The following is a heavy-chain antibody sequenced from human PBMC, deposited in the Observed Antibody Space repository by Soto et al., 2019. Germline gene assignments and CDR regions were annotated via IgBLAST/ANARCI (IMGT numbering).Heavy chain of an antibody. V-gene: IGHV1-24*01. Sequence: ASVKVSCKVSGYTLTELSMHWVRQAPGKGLEWVGGFDPEDGETIYAQKFQGRVTMTEDTSTDTAYMELSSLRSEDTAVYYCATRTLGIVVAGSYNWFDTWGQGTLVTVSS. CDR1: GYTLTELS. CDR2: FDPEDGET. J-gene: IGHJ5*02. D-gene: IGHD6-19*01. CDR3: ATRTLGIVVAGSYNWFDT.